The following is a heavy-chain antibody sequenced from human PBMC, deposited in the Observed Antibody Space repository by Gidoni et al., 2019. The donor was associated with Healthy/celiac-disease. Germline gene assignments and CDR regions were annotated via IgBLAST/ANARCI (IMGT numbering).Heavy chain of an antibody. CDR1: GYTVTSYY. J-gene: IGHJ4*02. Sequence: QVQLVQSGAEVKKPGASVKVSCKASGYTVTSYYMHWVRQAPGQGLEWMGIINPSGGSTSYAQKFQGRVTMTRDTSTSTVYMELSSLRSEDTAVYYCATMTTVIRPSDYFDYWGQGTLVTVSS. D-gene: IGHD4-17*01. CDR2: INPSGGST. V-gene: IGHV1-46*03. CDR3: ATMTTVIRPSDYFDY.